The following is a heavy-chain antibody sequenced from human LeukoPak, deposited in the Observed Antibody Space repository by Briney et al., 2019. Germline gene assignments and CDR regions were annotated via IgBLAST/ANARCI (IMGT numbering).Heavy chain of an antibody. J-gene: IGHJ2*01. CDR3: ARVTGYSSSWYVWYFDL. D-gene: IGHD6-13*01. CDR2: IYYSGST. CDR1: GGSISSSSYY. V-gene: IGHV4-39*07. Sequence: SETLSLTCTVSGGSISSSSYYWGWIRQPPGKGLEWIGSIYYSGSTYYNPYLKSRVTISVDTSKNQFSLKLSSVTAADTAVYYCARVTGYSSSWYVWYFDLWGRGTLVTVSS.